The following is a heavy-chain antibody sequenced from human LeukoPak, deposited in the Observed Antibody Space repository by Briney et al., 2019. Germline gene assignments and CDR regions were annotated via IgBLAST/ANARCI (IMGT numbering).Heavy chain of an antibody. J-gene: IGHJ4*02. CDR1: GFTFSSYW. CDR2: IKEDGSEK. V-gene: IGHV3-7*01. CDR3: ARERWGSGSYPNYFDY. Sequence: GGSLRLSCADSGFTFSSYWMSWVRQAPGKGLEWVASIKEDGSEKYYVDSVKGRFTISRDNAKNSLYPQMNSLRAEDTAVYYCARERWGSGSYPNYFDYWGQGTLVTVSS. D-gene: IGHD3-10*01.